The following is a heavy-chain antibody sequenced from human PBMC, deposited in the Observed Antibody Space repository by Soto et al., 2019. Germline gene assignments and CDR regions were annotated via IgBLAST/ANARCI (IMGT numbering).Heavy chain of an antibody. D-gene: IGHD1-26*01. CDR2: INSDGSST. CDR3: VRGSPTSYYYGLDV. Sequence: GESLRLSCAASGFTFSSYWMHWVRQAPGKGLVWVSRINSDGSSTNYADSVKGRFTISRDSATDTLFLQMNSLRAEGTAVYFCVRGSPTSYYYGLDVWGQGTAVTVSS. J-gene: IGHJ6*02. V-gene: IGHV3-74*01. CDR1: GFTFSSYW.